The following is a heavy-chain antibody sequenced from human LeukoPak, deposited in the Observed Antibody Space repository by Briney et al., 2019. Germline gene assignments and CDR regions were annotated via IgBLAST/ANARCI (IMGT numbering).Heavy chain of an antibody. J-gene: IGHJ5*01. CDR2: ISGSADST. CDR3: ASFGGAGYCGGNCYRWFDS. D-gene: IGHD2-21*02. V-gene: IGHV3-23*01. Sequence: GGSLRLSCAVSGFTFSNYAMSWVRETAGKGLEWVSSISGSADSTYYADAVKGRFTISRDNSKNTLYLQMNRLRAEDTAVYYCASFGGAGYCGGNCYRWFDSWGQGTLVTVSS. CDR1: GFTFSNYA.